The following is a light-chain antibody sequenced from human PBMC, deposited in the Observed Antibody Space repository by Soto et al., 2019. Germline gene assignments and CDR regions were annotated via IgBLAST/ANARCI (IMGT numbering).Light chain of an antibody. J-gene: IGKJ1*01. CDR1: QSISSY. CDR3: QQSYSTPPT. V-gene: IGKV1-39*01. Sequence: DIQMTQSPSSLSASVEDRVTITCRASQSISSYLNWYQQKPGKAPKLLIYAASSLKSGVPSRFSGSGSGTDFTLTISSLQPEDFATYYCQQSYSTPPTFGQGTKVEIK. CDR2: AAS.